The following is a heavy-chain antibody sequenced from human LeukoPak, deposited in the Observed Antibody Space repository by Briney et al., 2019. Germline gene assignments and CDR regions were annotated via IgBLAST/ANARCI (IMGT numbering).Heavy chain of an antibody. Sequence: GGSLRLSCAASGFTFSSYAMSWVRQAPGKGLEWVSAISGSGGSTYYADSVKGRFTISRDNSKNTLYLQMNSLRAEDTAVYYCAKDRCGGFGELLPFDYWGQGTLVTVSS. J-gene: IGHJ4*02. D-gene: IGHD3-10*01. CDR1: GFTFSSYA. V-gene: IGHV3-23*01. CDR3: AKDRCGGFGELLPFDY. CDR2: ISGSGGST.